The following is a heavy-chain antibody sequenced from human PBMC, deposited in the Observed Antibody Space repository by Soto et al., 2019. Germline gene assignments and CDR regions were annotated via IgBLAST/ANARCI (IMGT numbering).Heavy chain of an antibody. CDR3: ARVRMLRGVSQYYYYGIDV. CDR1: GYTFTSYA. J-gene: IGHJ6*02. Sequence: QVQLVQSGAEVKKPGASVKVSCKASGYTFTSYAMHWVRQAPGQRLEWMGWINADYTNTKYSQKFQDRVTLTRDTSASTGYMELSSLRSEDTAVYYCARVRMLRGVSQYYYYGIDVWGQGTTVTVSS. V-gene: IGHV1-3*01. CDR2: INADYTNT. D-gene: IGHD3-10*01.